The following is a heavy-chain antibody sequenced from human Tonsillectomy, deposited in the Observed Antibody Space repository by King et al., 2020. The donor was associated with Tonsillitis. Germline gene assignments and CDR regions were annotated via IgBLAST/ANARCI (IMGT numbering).Heavy chain of an antibody. CDR2: IRFDGSNK. CDR3: AKDSEEYGDYFYFDY. J-gene: IGHJ4*02. Sequence: VQLVESGGGVVQPGRSLRLSCAASGFTFSTYGMHWVRQAPGKGVEWVAFIRFDGSNKYYADSVKGRFTISRDNSKNTLYLQMNSLRAEDTAVYYCAKDSEEYGDYFYFDYWGQGTLVTVSS. D-gene: IGHD4-17*01. CDR1: GFTFSTYG. V-gene: IGHV3-30*02.